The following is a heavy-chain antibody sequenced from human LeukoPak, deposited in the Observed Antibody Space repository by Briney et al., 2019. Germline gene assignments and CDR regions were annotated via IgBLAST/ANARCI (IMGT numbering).Heavy chain of an antibody. J-gene: IGHJ5*02. D-gene: IGHD2-2*01. V-gene: IGHV4-30-4*08. CDR2: IYYSGST. CDR3: ARDRGYCSGTSCYSWFDP. CDR1: GGSISSGDYY. Sequence: PSETLSLTCTVSGGSISSGDYYWSWIRQPPGKGLEWIGYIYYSGSTYYNPSLKSRVTISVDTSKNQFSLKLSSVTAADSAVYYCARDRGYCSGTSCYSWFDPWGQGTLVTVSS.